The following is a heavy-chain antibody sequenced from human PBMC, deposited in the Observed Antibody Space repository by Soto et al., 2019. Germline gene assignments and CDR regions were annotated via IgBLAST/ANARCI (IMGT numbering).Heavy chain of an antibody. D-gene: IGHD3-22*01. J-gene: IGHJ4*02. CDR1: GGSFSGYY. CDR2: INHSGST. CDR3: ARALDSSGQLISDY. Sequence: SETLSLTCAVYGGSFSGYYWSWIRQPPGKGLEWIGEINHSGSTNYNPSLKSRVTISVDTSKNQFSLKLSSVTAADTAVYYCARALDSSGQLISDYWGQGTLVTVSS. V-gene: IGHV4-34*01.